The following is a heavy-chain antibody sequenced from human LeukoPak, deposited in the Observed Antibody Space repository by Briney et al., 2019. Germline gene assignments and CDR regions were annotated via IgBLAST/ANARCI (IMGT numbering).Heavy chain of an antibody. CDR2: MNPNSGNT. V-gene: IGHV1-8*02. CDR3: ARAKDYGDHNYYYGMDV. Sequence: ASVKVSCKASGYTFTSYGISWVRQAPGQGLEWMGWMNPNSGNTGYAQKFQGRVTMTRNTSISTAYMELSSLRSEDTAVYYCARAKDYGDHNYYYGMDVWGKGTTVTVSS. CDR1: GYTFTSYG. D-gene: IGHD4-17*01. J-gene: IGHJ6*04.